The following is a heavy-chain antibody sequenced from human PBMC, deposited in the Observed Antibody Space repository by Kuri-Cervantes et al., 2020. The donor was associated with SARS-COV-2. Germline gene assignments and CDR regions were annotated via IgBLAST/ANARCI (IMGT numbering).Heavy chain of an antibody. D-gene: IGHD1-26*01. CDR3: ARAELVGATRSRGWFDP. CDR1: GYTFTSYG. V-gene: IGHV1-46*01. J-gene: IGHJ5*02. Sequence: ASVKVSCKASGYTFTSYGISWVRQAPGQGLEWMGIINPSGGSTSYAQKFQGRVTMTRDTSTSTVYMELRSLRSDDTAVYYCARAELVGATRSRGWFDPWGQGTLVTVSS. CDR2: INPSGGST.